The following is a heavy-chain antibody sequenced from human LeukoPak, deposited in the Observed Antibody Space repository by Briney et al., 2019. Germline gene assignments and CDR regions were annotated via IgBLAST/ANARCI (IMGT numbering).Heavy chain of an antibody. CDR2: ISSSSSYI. CDR1: GFTFSSYT. Sequence: PGGSLRLSCAASGFTFSSYTMNWVRQAPGKGLEWVSSISSSSSYIYYADSVKGRFTISRDNAKNSLYLQMNSLRAEDTAVYYCARAGYDSSGYYGVLDYWGQGTLVTVSS. V-gene: IGHV3-21*01. CDR3: ARAGYDSSGYYGVLDY. J-gene: IGHJ4*02. D-gene: IGHD3-22*01.